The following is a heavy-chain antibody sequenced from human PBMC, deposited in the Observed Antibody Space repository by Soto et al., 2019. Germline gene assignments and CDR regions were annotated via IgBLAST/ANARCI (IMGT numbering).Heavy chain of an antibody. D-gene: IGHD5-12*01. CDR2: INPNSGST. CDR1: GYTFTGYY. Sequence: ASVKVSFKASGYTFTGYYIHWLRQAPGQGLEWMGWINPNSGSTNQAQKFQGRVTMARDTSISTAYMELSRLTSDDTAVYYCARDAVSTIGDFDYWGQGTLVTVS. J-gene: IGHJ4*02. CDR3: ARDAVSTIGDFDY. V-gene: IGHV1-2*02.